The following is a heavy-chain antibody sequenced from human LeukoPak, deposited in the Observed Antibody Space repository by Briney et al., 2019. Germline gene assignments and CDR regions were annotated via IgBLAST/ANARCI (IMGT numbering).Heavy chain of an antibody. D-gene: IGHD4-23*01. CDR3: ARALVVTGYYFDY. J-gene: IGHJ4*02. CDR2: IYYSGST. V-gene: IGHV4-59*12. CDR1: GGSISSYY. Sequence: SETLSLTCTVSGGSISSYYWSWIRQPPGKGLEWIGYIYYSGSTNYNPSLKSRVTISVDTSKNQFSLKLSSVTAADTAVYYCARALVVTGYYFDYWGQGTLVTVSS.